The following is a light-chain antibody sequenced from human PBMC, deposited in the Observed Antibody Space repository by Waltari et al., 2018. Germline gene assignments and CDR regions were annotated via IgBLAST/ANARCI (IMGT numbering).Light chain of an antibody. V-gene: IGKV3-20*01. J-gene: IGKJ1*01. CDR3: QNHERLPAT. CDR2: AAS. CDR1: QSVSKY. Sequence: ELVLTQSPGTMSLSHGERATLSCRASQSVSKYLAWYQERLGQAPRLLSYAASTRATGIPDRFSGSGYGTDFSLIISRLEPEDFAVYYCQNHERLPATFGQGTKVEIK.